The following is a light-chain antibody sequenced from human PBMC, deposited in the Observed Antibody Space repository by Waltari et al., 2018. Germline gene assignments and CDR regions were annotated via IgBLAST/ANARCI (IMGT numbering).Light chain of an antibody. V-gene: IGLV4-69*01. J-gene: IGLJ3*02. CDR1: SGHSSNV. CDR2: VNSDGSQ. CDR3: QTGGHGTWV. Sequence: QLVLTQSPSSSASLGASVKLTCTLSSGHSSNVIAWHQPQPEKGPRFLMKVNSDGSQSKGDKIPDRFSGSSSGAEHYLTISSLQSEDEADYYCQTGGHGTWVFGGGTKLTVL.